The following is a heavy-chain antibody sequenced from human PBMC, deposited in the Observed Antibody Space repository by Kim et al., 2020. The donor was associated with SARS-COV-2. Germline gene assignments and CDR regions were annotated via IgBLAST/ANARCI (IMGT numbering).Heavy chain of an antibody. CDR2: INHSGST. V-gene: IGHV4-34*01. CDR1: GGSFSGYY. D-gene: IGHD6-13*01. Sequence: SETLFLTCAVYGGSFSGYYWSWIRQPPGKGLEWIGEINHSGSTNYNPSLKSRVTISVDRSKNQFSLNLTSVTAADTAVYYCATRPSRWGSSAWGQGTLVTVSS. J-gene: IGHJ5*02. CDR3: ATRPSRWGSSA.